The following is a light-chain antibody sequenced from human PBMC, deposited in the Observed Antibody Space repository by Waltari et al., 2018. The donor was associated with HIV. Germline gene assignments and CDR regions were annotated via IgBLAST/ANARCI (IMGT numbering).Light chain of an antibody. J-gene: IGKJ4*01. CDR3: QQYYTTPLT. Sequence: DIVMTQSPDSLTVSLGERATIKCKSTQNLLYDSNNKNYLAWYQQRPGQPPKLLIYWASTRESGVPDRFSGSGSGTDFTLTISSLQAEDVAVYYCQQYYTTPLTFGGGTKVEIK. CDR2: WAS. V-gene: IGKV4-1*01. CDR1: QNLLYDSNNKNY.